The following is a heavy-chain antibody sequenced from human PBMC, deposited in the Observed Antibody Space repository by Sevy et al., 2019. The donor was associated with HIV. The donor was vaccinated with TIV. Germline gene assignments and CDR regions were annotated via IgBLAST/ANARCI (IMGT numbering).Heavy chain of an antibody. D-gene: IGHD2-8*01. V-gene: IGHV3-23*01. J-gene: IGHJ4*02. CDR2: FCFGGRKK. Sequence: GGSLRLSCAASGFTFSIYTMSWVRQAPGKGLEGVSIFCFGGRKKYYADSVKGRFTISRINSRNTVYLQMNSLRADDTAVYYCAREGCTQPHDYWGQGTLVTVSS. CDR3: AREGCTQPHDY. CDR1: GFTFSIYT.